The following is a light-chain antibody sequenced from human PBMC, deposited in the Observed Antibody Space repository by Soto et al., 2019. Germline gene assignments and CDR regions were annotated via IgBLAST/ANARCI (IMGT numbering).Light chain of an antibody. J-gene: IGKJ1*01. CDR1: QSVSSSF. Sequence: EIVLTQSPGTLSLSPGERATLSCRASQSVSSSFLAWYQQKPGQAPRLLIYGASNRATGIPDRFSGSGSGTDFTLTISRLEPEDFAVYYCQQYGPSPWTFGQGTKVEVK. V-gene: IGKV3-20*01. CDR2: GAS. CDR3: QQYGPSPWT.